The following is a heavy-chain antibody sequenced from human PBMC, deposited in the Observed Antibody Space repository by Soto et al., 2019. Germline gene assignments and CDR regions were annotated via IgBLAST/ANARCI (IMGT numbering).Heavy chain of an antibody. J-gene: IGHJ4*02. CDR2: ISASNGNT. CDR1: GYTFTRYG. D-gene: IGHD6-13*01. Sequence: GASVKVSCKASGYTFTRYGISWVRQAPGQGLEWMGWISASNGNTNYAQKLRGRVTMTTDTSTSTAYMELRSLRSDDTAVFYCARSGRSWNLREFDYWGQGTLVTVSS. V-gene: IGHV1-18*01. CDR3: ARSGRSWNLREFDY.